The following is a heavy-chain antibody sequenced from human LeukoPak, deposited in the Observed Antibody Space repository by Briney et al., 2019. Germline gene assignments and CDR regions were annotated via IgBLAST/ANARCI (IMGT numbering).Heavy chain of an antibody. V-gene: IGHV4-4*09. CDR3: ARWGSKDFFYGMDV. CDR2: IYCSGSA. Sequence: AETLSLTCTVSGFSISSYYLTWIRQPPGKGLEWICYIYCSGSANYYASLESGGITSVDTSTSPFSMRLSSITAADTAVYYCARWGSKDFFYGMDVWGQGTTVTVSS. J-gene: IGHJ6*02. CDR1: GFSISSYY. D-gene: IGHD7-27*01.